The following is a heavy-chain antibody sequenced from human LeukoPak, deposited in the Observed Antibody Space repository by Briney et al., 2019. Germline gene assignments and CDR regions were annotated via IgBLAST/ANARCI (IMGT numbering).Heavy chain of an antibody. CDR1: GGSISSGGYY. CDR2: IYYSGST. Sequence: SETLSLTCTVSGGSISSGGYYWSWIRQHPGKGLEWIGYIYYSGSTYYNPSLKSRVTISVDTSKNQFSLKLSSVTAADTAGYYCAGRSSYFDYSGYPRNDAFDIWGQGTMVTVSS. CDR3: AGRSSYFDYSGYPRNDAFDI. V-gene: IGHV4-31*03. D-gene: IGHD3-22*01. J-gene: IGHJ3*02.